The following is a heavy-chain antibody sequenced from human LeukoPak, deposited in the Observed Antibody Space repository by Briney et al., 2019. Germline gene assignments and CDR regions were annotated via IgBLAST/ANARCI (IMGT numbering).Heavy chain of an antibody. CDR3: ARVRDSSNWWGPFDV. Sequence: ASVKVSCKTSGYTFATSSITWVRQAPGQRLEWMGRISPNSANTYYVQKLQGRVTMTTDTSTSTAYMELRSLTSDDTAVYYCARVRDSSNWWGPFDVWGQGTMVTV. J-gene: IGHJ3*01. D-gene: IGHD6-13*01. V-gene: IGHV1-18*01. CDR1: GYTFATSS. CDR2: ISPNSANT.